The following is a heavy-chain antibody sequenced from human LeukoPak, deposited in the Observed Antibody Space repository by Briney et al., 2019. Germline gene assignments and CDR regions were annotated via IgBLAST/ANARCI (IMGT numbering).Heavy chain of an antibody. J-gene: IGHJ4*02. Sequence: ASVKVSCKASGYTFTSYAMHWVRQAPGQRLEWMGWINAGNGNTKYSQKFQGRVTITRDTSASTAYMELSSLRSEDTAVYYCARDKAAYYYDSSGYYNDYWGQGTLVTVSS. D-gene: IGHD3-22*01. V-gene: IGHV1-3*01. CDR3: ARDKAAYYYDSSGYYNDY. CDR1: GYTFTSYA. CDR2: INAGNGNT.